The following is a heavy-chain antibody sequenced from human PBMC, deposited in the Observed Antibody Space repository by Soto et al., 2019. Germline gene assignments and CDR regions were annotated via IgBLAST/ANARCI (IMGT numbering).Heavy chain of an antibody. D-gene: IGHD6-19*01. CDR3: ARASSGWYILGLNWFDP. CDR1: GDSVSSNSAA. Sequence: PSQTLSLTCAISGDSVSSNSAAWNWIRQSPSRGLEWLGRTYYRSKWYNDYAVSVKSRITINPDTSKNQFSLQLNSVTPEDTAVYYCARASSGWYILGLNWFDPWGRGTLVTVSS. CDR2: TYYRSKWYN. J-gene: IGHJ5*02. V-gene: IGHV6-1*01.